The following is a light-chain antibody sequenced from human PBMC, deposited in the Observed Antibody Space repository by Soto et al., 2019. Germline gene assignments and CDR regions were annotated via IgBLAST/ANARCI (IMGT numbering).Light chain of an antibody. Sequence: QSVLTQPASVSGSPGQSITISCSETSSDIGTYNYVSWYQHHPGKVPKLIIYEVSNRPSGVSNRFSGSKSGKTASLTISGLQAEDEADYYCCSFTTSSTWVFGGGTKLTVL. CDR2: EVS. J-gene: IGLJ2*01. CDR3: CSFTTSSTWV. CDR1: SSDIGTYNY. V-gene: IGLV2-14*01.